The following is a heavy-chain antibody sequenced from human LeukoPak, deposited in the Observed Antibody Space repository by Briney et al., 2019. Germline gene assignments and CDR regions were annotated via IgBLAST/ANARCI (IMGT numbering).Heavy chain of an antibody. CDR3: ARTYYYDSSDYSALGY. D-gene: IGHD3-22*01. CDR1: GFTFSSYW. V-gene: IGHV3-7*01. Sequence: QSGGSLRLSCAASGFTFSSYWMNWVRQAPGKGLEWVANIKQDGSEKYYVDSVKGRFTISRDDAKNSLYLQMNSLRAEDTAVYYCARTYYYDSSDYSALGYWGQGTLVTVSS. J-gene: IGHJ4*02. CDR2: IKQDGSEK.